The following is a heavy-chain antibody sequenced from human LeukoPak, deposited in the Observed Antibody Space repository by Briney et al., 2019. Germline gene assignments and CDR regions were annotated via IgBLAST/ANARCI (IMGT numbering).Heavy chain of an antibody. Sequence: PSETLSLTCAVYGGSFSGYYWSWIRQPPGKGLEWIGEINHSGSTNYNPSLKSRVTISVDTSKNQFSLKLSSVTAADTAVYYCARHEGYSYGYGLGYWGQGTLVTVSS. CDR3: ARHEGYSYGYGLGY. V-gene: IGHV4-34*01. D-gene: IGHD5-18*01. CDR2: INHSGST. J-gene: IGHJ4*02. CDR1: GGSFSGYY.